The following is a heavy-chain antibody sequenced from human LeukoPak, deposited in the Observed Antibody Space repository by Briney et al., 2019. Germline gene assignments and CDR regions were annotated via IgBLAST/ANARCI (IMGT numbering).Heavy chain of an antibody. CDR3: ARVGIAVAGTGHDAFDI. CDR1: GYTFTVYY. V-gene: IGHV1-2*02. Sequence: ASVKVSCKASGYTFTVYYMHWVQQAPGQGLEWMGWINPSSGGTNYAQKFQGRVTMTRDTSISTAYMELSRLRSDDTAVYYCARVGIAVAGTGHDAFDIWGQGTMVTVSS. J-gene: IGHJ3*02. CDR2: INPSSGGT. D-gene: IGHD6-19*01.